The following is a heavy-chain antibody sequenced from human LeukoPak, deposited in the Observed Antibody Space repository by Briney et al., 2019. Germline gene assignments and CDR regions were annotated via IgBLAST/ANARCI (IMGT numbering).Heavy chain of an antibody. CDR2: MKPNSGNT. CDR1: GYTFTSYD. D-gene: IGHD3-9*01. Sequence: ASVKVSCKASGYTFTSYDINWVRQATGQGLEWMGWMKPNSGNTGYAQKFQGRVTMTRNTSISTAYMELSSLRSEDTAVYYCARGPYYDILTGYYPPDYWGQGTLVTVSS. V-gene: IGHV1-8*01. CDR3: ARGPYYDILTGYYPPDY. J-gene: IGHJ4*02.